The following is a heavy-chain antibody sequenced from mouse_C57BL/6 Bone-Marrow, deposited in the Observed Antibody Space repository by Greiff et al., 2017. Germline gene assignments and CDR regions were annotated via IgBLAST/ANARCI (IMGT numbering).Heavy chain of an antibody. D-gene: IGHD6-1*01. J-gene: IGHJ2*01. CDR2: ILPGSGCT. V-gene: IGHV1-9*01. CDR3: ARLQVNFDY. Sequence: QVQLQQSGAELMKPGASVKLSCKATGYTFTGYWIEWVKPRPGHGLEWIGEILPGSGCTNYNEKFKGKATFTADTSSNTAYMQLSSLTTEDTAIYYCARLQVNFDYRGQGTTLTVAS. CDR1: GYTFTGYW.